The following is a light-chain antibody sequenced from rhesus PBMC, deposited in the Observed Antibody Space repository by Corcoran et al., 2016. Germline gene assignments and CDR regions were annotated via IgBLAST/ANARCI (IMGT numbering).Light chain of an antibody. CDR3: FQFIPIPWT. J-gene: IGKJ1*01. CDR2: EVS. CDR1: QSLLAIADGNTY. V-gene: IGKV2-86*01. Sequence: DIVMTQTPLSLPVTPGEPASISCRSRQSLLAIADGNTYLDWDLQKPGRSPQTLIYEVSKRASGDPERFSGSGSDTDFTLKISTLEAEDVGVYYCFQFIPIPWTFGHWTKVEV.